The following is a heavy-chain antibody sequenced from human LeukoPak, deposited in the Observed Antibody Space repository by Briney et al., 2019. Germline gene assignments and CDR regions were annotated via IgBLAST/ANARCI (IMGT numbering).Heavy chain of an antibody. D-gene: IGHD3-22*01. CDR2: ISAYNGNT. Sequence: ASVKVSCKASGYTFTSYGISWVRQAPGQGLEWMGWISAYNGNTNYAQKLQGRVTMTTDTSTSTAYMELRSLRSDDTAVYYCARAGEYYYDSGGYNWFDPWGQGTLVTVSS. CDR3: ARAGEYYYDSGGYNWFDP. V-gene: IGHV1-18*01. CDR1: GYTFTSYG. J-gene: IGHJ5*02.